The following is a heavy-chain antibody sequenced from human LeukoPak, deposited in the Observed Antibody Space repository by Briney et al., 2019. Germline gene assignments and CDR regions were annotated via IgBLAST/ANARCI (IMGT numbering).Heavy chain of an antibody. J-gene: IGHJ4*02. CDR2: ISSNGGST. CDR1: GFTFSRYA. V-gene: IGHV3-64D*06. D-gene: IGHD3-10*01. CDR3: VKDFSSGSYFDY. Sequence: GGSLRLSCSASGFTFSRYAMHWVRQAPGRGLEYVSAISSNGGSTYYADSVKGRFTISRDNSRNTLHLQMSSLRVEDTAVYYCVKDFSSGSYFDYWGQGTLVTVSS.